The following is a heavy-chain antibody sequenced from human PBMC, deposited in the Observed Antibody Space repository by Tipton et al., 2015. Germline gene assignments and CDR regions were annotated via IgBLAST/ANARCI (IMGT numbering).Heavy chain of an antibody. J-gene: IGHJ4*02. V-gene: IGHV1-2*02. Sequence: QSGPDAQKPGASVKVSCKTSGYTFTGHRLHWVRQAPGQGLEWMGCMNPSSGDTTYAQRFHGRVTMTSDTSITTAYLELSSLGSDDTAVYYCARTWMQVFTPDFDYWGQGTLVTVSS. CDR1: GYTFTGHR. CDR2: MNPSSGDT. D-gene: IGHD5-18*01. CDR3: ARTWMQVFTPDFDY.